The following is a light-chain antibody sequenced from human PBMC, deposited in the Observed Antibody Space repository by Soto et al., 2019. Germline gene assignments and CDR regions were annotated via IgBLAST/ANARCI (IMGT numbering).Light chain of an antibody. J-gene: IGLJ1*01. CDR3: SSYAGSILYV. V-gene: IGLV2-8*01. CDR1: SSDVGGYNY. Sequence: QSALTQPPSASGSPGQSVTISCTGTSSDVGGYNYVSWYQQYPGKAPKLMIYEVNKRPSGVPDRFSGSKSGNTASLTVSGLQAEDEADYCCSSYAGSILYVLGNGTKVTVL. CDR2: EVN.